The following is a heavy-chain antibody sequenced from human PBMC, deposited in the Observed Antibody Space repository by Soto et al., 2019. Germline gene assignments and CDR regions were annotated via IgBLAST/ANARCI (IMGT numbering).Heavy chain of an antibody. Sequence: EVQLLESGGGLARPGGALRLCCTASGFTFSSYAMTWVRQAPGKGLAWVSGISGSGGTTHYTDAVKGRITVSRDNSHNTVFMQIKIVRVEFMAVYYGARTQGIVMFPVPVGRVNRPKPTGFDYWGQGTLVNVST. CDR1: GFTFSSYA. J-gene: IGHJ4*02. CDR3: ARTQGIVMFPVPVGRVNRPKPTGFDY. CDR2: ISGSGGTT. D-gene: IGHD2-15*01. V-gene: IGHV3-23*01.